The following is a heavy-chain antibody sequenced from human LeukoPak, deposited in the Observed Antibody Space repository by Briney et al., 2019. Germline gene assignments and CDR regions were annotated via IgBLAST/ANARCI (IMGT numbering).Heavy chain of an antibody. J-gene: IGHJ4*02. Sequence: GGSLRLSCAASGFTFSSYWMSWVRQAPGKGLEWVANIKQDGSEKYYVDSVKGRFTISRDNAKNSLYLQMNSLRAEDTAVYYCARDRVSSGWYFDCWGQGTLVTVSS. V-gene: IGHV3-7*03. CDR2: IKQDGSEK. D-gene: IGHD6-19*01. CDR1: GFTFSSYW. CDR3: ARDRVSSGWYFDC.